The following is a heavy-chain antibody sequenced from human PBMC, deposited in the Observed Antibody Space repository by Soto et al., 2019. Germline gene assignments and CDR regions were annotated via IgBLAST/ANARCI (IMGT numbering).Heavy chain of an antibody. CDR2: ISGDGLST. V-gene: IGHV3-23*01. CDR1: GSTFTDFT. J-gene: IGHJ3*02. CDR3: ARRPDAFDI. Sequence: LRLSCAGSGSTFTDFTMTWVRQAPGKGLEWVSAISGDGLSTYYAGSVKGRFTISRDNSKTTLYLQMNSLRAEDTAVYYCARRPDAFDIWGRGTMVTVSS.